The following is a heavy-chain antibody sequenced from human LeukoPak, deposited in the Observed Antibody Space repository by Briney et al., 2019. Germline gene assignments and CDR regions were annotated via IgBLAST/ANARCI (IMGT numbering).Heavy chain of an antibody. D-gene: IGHD6-13*01. Sequence: SQTLSLTCAISGDSVSSNSAAWNWIRQSPSRGLEWLGRTYYRSKWYNDYAVSVKSRITINPDTSKNQFSLQLNSVTPEDTAVYYCAREGSSSWCVVDYGMDVWGQGTTVTVSS. CDR3: AREGSSSWCVVDYGMDV. V-gene: IGHV6-1*01. J-gene: IGHJ6*02. CDR2: TYYRSKWYN. CDR1: GDSVSSNSAA.